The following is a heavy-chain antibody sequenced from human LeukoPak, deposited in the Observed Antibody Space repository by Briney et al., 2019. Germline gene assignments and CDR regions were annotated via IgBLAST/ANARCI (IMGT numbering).Heavy chain of an antibody. V-gene: IGHV1-69*13. CDR3: ASRYCGSANCQWGDYYYYGMGG. J-gene: IGHJ6*02. Sequence: SVKASCKASGGTLSSYAISWVRQAPGQGLEWMGGIIPIFGTTKYSQKFQGRVTITAAESTGTAFMDLNSLTSDDTAVYYCASRYCGSANCQWGDYYYYGMGGWGQGTTVTVSS. CDR2: IIPIFGTT. D-gene: IGHD2-2*01. CDR1: GGTLSSYA.